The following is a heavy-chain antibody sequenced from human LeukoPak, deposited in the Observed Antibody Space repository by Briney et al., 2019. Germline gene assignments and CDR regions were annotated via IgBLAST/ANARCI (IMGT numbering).Heavy chain of an antibody. CDR3: ARANFLYCSSSTCLFDY. J-gene: IGHJ4*02. CDR2: INPNDDDT. D-gene: IGHD2-2*01. Sequence: ASVKVSYKTSGYTFTDYYMHWVRQAPGQGFEWMGWINPNDDDTNYAQKFQGRVTMTRDTSISTAHMEVSRLRSDDTAVYYCARANFLYCSSSTCLFDYWGQGTLVTVSS. V-gene: IGHV1-2*02. CDR1: GYTFTDYY.